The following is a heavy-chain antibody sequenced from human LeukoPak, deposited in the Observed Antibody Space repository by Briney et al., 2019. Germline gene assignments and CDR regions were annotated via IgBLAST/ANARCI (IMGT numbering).Heavy chain of an antibody. CDR3: ARNVGWFRFDY. CDR2: IKEDGSEK. V-gene: IGHV3-7*03. Sequence: GGSLRLSCAASGFTFSTYWMDWVRQAPGKGLEWVANIKEDGSEKYYEDSVKGRLTISRDNAKNSLYLQMNSLRAEDTAVYYCARNVGWFRFDYWGQGTLVTVSS. CDR1: GFTFSTYW. D-gene: IGHD2-15*01. J-gene: IGHJ4*02.